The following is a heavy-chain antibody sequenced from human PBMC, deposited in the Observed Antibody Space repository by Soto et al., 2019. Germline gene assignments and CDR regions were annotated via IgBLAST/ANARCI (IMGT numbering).Heavy chain of an antibody. D-gene: IGHD5-18*01. J-gene: IGHJ4*02. CDR1: GFTFSSYA. Sequence: PGGALRLSCAASGFTFSSYAMHWVRQAPGKGLEWVAVISYDGSNKYYADSVKGRFTISRDNSKNTLYLQMNSLRAEDTAVYYCASGYHGEVHEYWGQGTLVTVSS. V-gene: IGHV3-30-3*01. CDR2: ISYDGSNK. CDR3: ASGYHGEVHEY.